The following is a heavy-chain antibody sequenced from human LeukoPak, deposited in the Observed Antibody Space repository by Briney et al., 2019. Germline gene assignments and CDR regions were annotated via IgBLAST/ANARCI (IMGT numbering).Heavy chain of an antibody. CDR3: AKPSYYYDSSGYLPDY. D-gene: IGHD3-22*01. J-gene: IGHJ4*02. V-gene: IGHV3-30*18. CDR1: GFTFSSYG. Sequence: PGGSLRLSCAASGFTFSSYGMHWVRQAPGKGLEWVAVISYDGSNKYYADSVKGRFTISRDNSKNTLCLQMNSLRAEDTAVYYCAKPSYYYDSSGYLPDYWGQGTLVTVSS. CDR2: ISYDGSNK.